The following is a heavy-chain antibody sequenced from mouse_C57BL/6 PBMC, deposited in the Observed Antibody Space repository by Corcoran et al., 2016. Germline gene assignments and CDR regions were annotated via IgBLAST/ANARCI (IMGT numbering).Heavy chain of an antibody. CDR1: GYTFTDYY. Sequence: VQLQQSGPELVKPGASVKISCKASGYTFTDYYMNWVKQSHGKSLEWIGDINPNNGGTSYNQKFKGKATLTVDKSSSTAYMELRSLTSEDSAVYYCAREVNGSSYEYFDVWGTGTTVTVSS. D-gene: IGHD1-1*01. CDR3: AREVNGSSYEYFDV. V-gene: IGHV1-26*01. CDR2: INPNNGGT. J-gene: IGHJ1*03.